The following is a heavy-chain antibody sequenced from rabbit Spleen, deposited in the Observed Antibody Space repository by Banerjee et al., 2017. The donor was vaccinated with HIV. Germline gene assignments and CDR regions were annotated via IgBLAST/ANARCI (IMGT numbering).Heavy chain of an antibody. D-gene: IGHD4-1*01. CDR3: ARDRGSGWGDAIDP. CDR1: GIDFSNYYY. J-gene: IGHJ2*01. Sequence: QQQLEESGGGLVKPGGTLTLTCKVSGIDFSNYYYMCWVRQAPGKGLELIACIYVSVGSTWYASWVNGRFTISSHNAQNTLYLQLNSLTAADTATYFCARDRGSGWGDAIDPWGQGTLVTVS. V-gene: IGHV1S43*01. CDR2: IYVSVGST.